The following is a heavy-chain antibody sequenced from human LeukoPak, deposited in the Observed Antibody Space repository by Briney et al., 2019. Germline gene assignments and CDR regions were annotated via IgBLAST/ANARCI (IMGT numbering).Heavy chain of an antibody. CDR2: IIPIFGTA. J-gene: IGHJ5*02. D-gene: IGHD6-13*01. CDR1: GGTFSSYA. CDR3: ASGAAGQYNWFDP. Sequence: SVKVSCKASGGTFSSYAISWVRQAPGQGLEWMGGIIPIFGTANYAQKFQGRVTITADESTSTAYMEQSSLRSEDTAVYYCASGAAGQYNWFDPWGQGTLVTVSS. V-gene: IGHV1-69*13.